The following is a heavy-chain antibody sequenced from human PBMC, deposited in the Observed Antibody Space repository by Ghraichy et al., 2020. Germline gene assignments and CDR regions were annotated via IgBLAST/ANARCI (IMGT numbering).Heavy chain of an antibody. V-gene: IGHV4-59*01. CDR2: IYYSGST. D-gene: IGHD1-26*01. CDR1: GGSISSYY. Sequence: SETLSLTCTVSGGSISSYYWSWIRQPPGKGLEWIGYIYYSGSTNYNPSLKSRVTISVDTSKNQFSLKLSSVTAADTAVYYCARYSGSYSFWLAWFDPWGQGTLVTVSS. J-gene: IGHJ5*02. CDR3: ARYSGSYSFWLAWFDP.